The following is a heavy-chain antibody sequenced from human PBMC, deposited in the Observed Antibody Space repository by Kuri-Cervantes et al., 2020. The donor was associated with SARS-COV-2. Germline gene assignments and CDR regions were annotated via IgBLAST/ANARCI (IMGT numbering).Heavy chain of an antibody. J-gene: IGHJ4*02. V-gene: IGHV3-23*01. CDR1: GFTFSSYA. CDR2: ISGSGGST. Sequence: GESLKISCPASGFTFSSYAMSWVRQAPGKGLEWVSAISGSGGSTYYADSVKGRFTISRDNSKNTLYLQMNSLRAEDTAVYYCAKNPVPAAIRFDYWGQGTLVTVSS. CDR3: AKNPVPAAIRFDY. D-gene: IGHD2-2*01.